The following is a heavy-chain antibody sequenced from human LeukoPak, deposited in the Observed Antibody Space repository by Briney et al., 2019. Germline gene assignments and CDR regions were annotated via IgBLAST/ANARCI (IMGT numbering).Heavy chain of an antibody. CDR2: INAGNGNT. V-gene: IGHV1-3*01. Sequence: ASVKVSCKASGYTFTSYAMHWVRQAPGQRLEWMGWINAGNGNTKYSQKFQGRVTITRDTSASTAYMELSSLRAEDTAVYYCARREDYGDYRWDYWGQGTLVTVSS. J-gene: IGHJ4*02. CDR1: GYTFTSYA. D-gene: IGHD4-17*01. CDR3: ARREDYGDYRWDY.